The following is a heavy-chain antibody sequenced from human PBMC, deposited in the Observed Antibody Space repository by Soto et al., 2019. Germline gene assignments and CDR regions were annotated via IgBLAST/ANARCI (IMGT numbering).Heavy chain of an antibody. D-gene: IGHD3-22*01. V-gene: IGHV3-30-3*01. CDR1: KFTFSSYP. CDR3: ARERSSGYYPHYDMDV. Sequence: QVQLVESGGGVVQPGRSLRLSCGASKFTFSSYPMHWVRQAPGKGLEWVALISFDGSNQYYADSVKGRFTISRDNSRNTLYLQMNSLRAGDTAVYFCARERSSGYYPHYDMDVWGQGTKVTVSS. J-gene: IGHJ6*02. CDR2: ISFDGSNQ.